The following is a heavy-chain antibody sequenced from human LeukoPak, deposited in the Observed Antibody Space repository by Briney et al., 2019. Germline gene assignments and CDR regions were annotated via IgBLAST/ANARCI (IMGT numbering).Heavy chain of an antibody. D-gene: IGHD2-15*01. V-gene: IGHV4-38-2*02. J-gene: IGHJ4*02. Sequence: SETLSLTCSVSGYSISRAFHWGWIRQTPEKGLEWIGSIYRSVTTYYNLSLNSRVTISVDTSKNQFSLRLRSVTAADTAVYYCARAGAYCSGGNCYSDYWGPGTLVTVSS. CDR3: ARAGAYCSGGNCYSDY. CDR2: IYRSVTT. CDR1: GYSISRAFH.